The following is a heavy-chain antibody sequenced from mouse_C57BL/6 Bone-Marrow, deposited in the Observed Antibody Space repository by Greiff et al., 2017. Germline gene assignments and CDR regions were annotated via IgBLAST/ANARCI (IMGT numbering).Heavy chain of an antibody. CDR1: GFNIKDDY. D-gene: IGHD2-2*01. J-gene: IGHJ2*01. CDR3: TSYGCFEY. V-gene: IGHV14-4*01. CDR2: IDPENGDT. Sequence: VQLKQSGAELVRPGASVKLSCTASGFNIKDDYMHWVKQRPEQGLEWIGWIDPENGDTEYASKFQGKATITADTSSNTAYLQLSSLTSEDAAVYYCTSYGCFEYWGQGTTLTVSA.